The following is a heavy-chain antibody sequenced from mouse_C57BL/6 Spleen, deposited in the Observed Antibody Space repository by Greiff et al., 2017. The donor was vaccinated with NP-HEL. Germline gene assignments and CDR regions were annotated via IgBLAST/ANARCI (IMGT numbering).Heavy chain of an antibody. D-gene: IGHD2-1*01. V-gene: IGHV1-69*01. J-gene: IGHJ1*03. CDR3: ARAGYGTGYFDV. CDR1: GYTFTSYW. Sequence: QVQLQQPGAELVMPGASVKLSCKASGYTFTSYWMHWVKQRPGQGLEWIGEIDPSDSYTNYNQKFKGKSTLTVDKSSSTAYMQLSSLTSEDSAVYYCARAGYGTGYFDVWGTGTTVTVSS. CDR2: IDPSDSYT.